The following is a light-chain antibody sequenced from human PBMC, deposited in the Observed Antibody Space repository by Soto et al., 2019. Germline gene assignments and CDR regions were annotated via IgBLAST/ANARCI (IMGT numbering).Light chain of an antibody. Sequence: QSVLTQPPSVSGAPGQRVTISCTGISSNIGAGYDVHWYQQLPGTAPKLLIYGNGNRPSGVPDRFSGSKSGTSASLAITGLQAEHEADYYCQSYDSSLSGSEVFGTGTKLTVL. CDR3: QSYDSSLSGSEV. CDR2: GNG. CDR1: SSNIGAGYD. V-gene: IGLV1-40*01. J-gene: IGLJ1*01.